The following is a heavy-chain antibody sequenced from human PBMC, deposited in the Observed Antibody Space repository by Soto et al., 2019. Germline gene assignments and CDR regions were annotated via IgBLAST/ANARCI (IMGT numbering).Heavy chain of an antibody. CDR3: AISQDRGGRTTFIY. J-gene: IGHJ4*02. CDR2: INWKSDI. D-gene: IGHD3-16*01. CDR1: GVTFDDNA. V-gene: IGHV3-9*01. Sequence: GGPLRLSCSVSGVTFDDNAMHWVRQAPEKGLEWVSGINWKSDIGYADSVKGRLTISRDNAENSLYLQMNSLRAEDTALYYCAISQDRGGRTTFIYWGQGTQVTVSS.